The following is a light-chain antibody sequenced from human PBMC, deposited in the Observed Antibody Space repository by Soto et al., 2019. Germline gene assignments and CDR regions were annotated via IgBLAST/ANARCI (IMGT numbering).Light chain of an antibody. J-gene: IGKJ1*01. Sequence: EIVMTHSPATLSVSPGERATLSCRASQSVNSNLAWYKQKPGQAPRLLIYGSSTKATGVPARFSGSGPGTEFILTVSRLQSEDFAGYLCQQYNNCPTFGEGTKVEIK. V-gene: IGKV3-15*01. CDR1: QSVNSN. CDR2: GSS. CDR3: QQYNNCPT.